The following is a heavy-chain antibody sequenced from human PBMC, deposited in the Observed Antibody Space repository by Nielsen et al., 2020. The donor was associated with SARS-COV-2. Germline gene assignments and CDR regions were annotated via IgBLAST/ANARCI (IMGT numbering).Heavy chain of an antibody. CDR2: IYHSEST. CDR1: GGSISSSSND. Sequence: SESLSLTCTVSGGSISSSSNDWGWIRQPPGKGLECFGRIYHSESTNYNPSLKSRVTISVDQSKNQFSLKLSSVTAADTAVYYCARDLASGWFLDYWGQGTLVTVSS. J-gene: IGHJ4*02. CDR3: ARDLASGWFLDY. D-gene: IGHD6-19*01. V-gene: IGHV4-39*07.